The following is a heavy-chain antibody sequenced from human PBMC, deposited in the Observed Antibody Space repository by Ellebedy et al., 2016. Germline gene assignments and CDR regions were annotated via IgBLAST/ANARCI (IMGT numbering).Heavy chain of an antibody. CDR1: GFTFSSYG. CDR3: ARDTYSSRSTIDY. V-gene: IGHV3-33*01. CDR2: IWYDGSNK. D-gene: IGHD6-13*01. J-gene: IGHJ4*02. Sequence: GESLKISXAASGFTFSSYGMHWVRQAPGKGLEWVAVIWYDGSNKYYADSVKGRFTISRDNSKNTLYLQMNSLRAEDTAVYYCARDTYSSRSTIDYWGQGTLVTVSS.